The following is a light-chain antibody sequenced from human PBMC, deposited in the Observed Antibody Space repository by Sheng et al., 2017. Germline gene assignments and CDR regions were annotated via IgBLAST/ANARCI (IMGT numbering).Light chain of an antibody. J-gene: IGLJ2*01. Sequence: QSALTQPASVSGSPGQSITISCTGTSRDIGFYNYDSWYQQHPGKAPKLIIYDVYERPSGVSTRFSASKSGNTASLTISGLQPDDEGDYFCCSYTLDKTLVFGGGTKVTVL. CDR2: DVY. CDR3: CSYTLDKTLV. CDR1: SRDIGFYNY. V-gene: IGLV2-14*03.